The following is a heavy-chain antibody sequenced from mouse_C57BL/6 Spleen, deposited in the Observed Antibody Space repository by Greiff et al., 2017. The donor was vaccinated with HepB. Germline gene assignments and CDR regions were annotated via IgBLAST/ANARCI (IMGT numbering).Heavy chain of an antibody. D-gene: IGHD2-1*01. CDR1: GFNIKDYY. CDR3: ARSIYDGNYEGAMDY. CDR2: IDPEDGET. J-gene: IGHJ4*01. V-gene: IGHV14-2*01. Sequence: EVQLQQSGAELVKPGASVKLSCTASGFNIKDYYMHWVKQRTEQGLEWIGSIDPEDGETEYAPKFQVKATITAATSSNTAYLQLSSLTSEDTAVYDCARSIYDGNYEGAMDYWGQGTSVTVSS.